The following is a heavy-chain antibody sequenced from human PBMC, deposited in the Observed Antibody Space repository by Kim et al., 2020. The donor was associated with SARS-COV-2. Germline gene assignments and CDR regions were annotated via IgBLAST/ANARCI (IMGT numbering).Heavy chain of an antibody. CDR3: AKDQEGYFDY. CDR2: NK. Sequence: NKYYGDSVKGRFTISRDNSKNTLYLQMNSLRAEDTAVYYCAKDQEGYFDYWGQGTLVTVSS. J-gene: IGHJ4*02. V-gene: IGHV3-33*06.